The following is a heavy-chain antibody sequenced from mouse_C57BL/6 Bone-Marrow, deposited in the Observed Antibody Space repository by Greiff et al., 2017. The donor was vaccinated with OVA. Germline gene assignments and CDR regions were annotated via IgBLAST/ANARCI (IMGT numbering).Heavy chain of an antibody. CDR1: GYTFTSYW. D-gene: IGHD1-1*01. Sequence: QVQLQQPGAELVMPGASVKLSCKASGYTFTSYWMHWVKQRPGQGLEWIGEIDPSDSYTNYNQKFKGKSTLTVDKSSSTAYMQLSSLTSEDSAVYDCARDGSSLYYAMDYWGQGTSVTVSS. V-gene: IGHV1-69*01. J-gene: IGHJ4*01. CDR2: IDPSDSYT. CDR3: ARDGSSLYYAMDY.